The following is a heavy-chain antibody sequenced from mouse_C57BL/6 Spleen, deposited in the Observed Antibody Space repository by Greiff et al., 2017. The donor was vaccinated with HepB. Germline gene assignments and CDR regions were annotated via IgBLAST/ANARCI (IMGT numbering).Heavy chain of an antibody. CDR3: ARVDYYSNYSSFAY. D-gene: IGHD2-5*01. J-gene: IGHJ3*01. V-gene: IGHV1-55*01. CDR2: IYPGSGST. CDR1: GYTFTSYW. Sequence: QVQLQQPGAELVKPGASVKMSCKASGYTFTSYWITWVKQRPGQGLEWIGDIYPGSGSTNYNEKFKSKATLTVDTSSSTAYMQLSSLTSEDSAVYYYARVDYYSNYSSFAYWGQGTLVTVSA.